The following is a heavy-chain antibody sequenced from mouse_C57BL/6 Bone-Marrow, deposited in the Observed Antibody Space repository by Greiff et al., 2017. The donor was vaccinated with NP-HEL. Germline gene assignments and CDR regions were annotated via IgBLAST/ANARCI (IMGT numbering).Heavy chain of an antibody. J-gene: IGHJ2*01. V-gene: IGHV14-2*01. D-gene: IGHD1-1*01. CDR2: IDPEDGET. CDR1: GFNIKDYY. CDR3: AREITTVVDHDY. Sequence: EVKLMESGAELVKPGASVKLSCTASGFNIKDYYMHWVKQRTEQGLEWIGSIDPEDGETKYAPKFQGKATITADTSSNTAYLQLSSLTSEDTAVYYGAREITTVVDHDYWGQGTTLTVSS.